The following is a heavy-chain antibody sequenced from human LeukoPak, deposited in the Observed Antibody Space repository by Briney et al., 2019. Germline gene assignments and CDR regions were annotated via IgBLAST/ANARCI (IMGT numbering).Heavy chain of an antibody. CDR1: GGTFSSYA. D-gene: IGHD3-10*01. V-gene: IGHV1-69*06. Sequence: WASVKVSCKASGGTFSSYAISWVRQAPGQGLEWMGGIIPIFGTANYAQKFQGRVTITADKSTSTAYMELSSLRSEDTAVYYCARDGSRITMVRGHPYDAFDIWGQGTMVTVSS. CDR2: IIPIFGTA. CDR3: ARDGSRITMVRGHPYDAFDI. J-gene: IGHJ3*02.